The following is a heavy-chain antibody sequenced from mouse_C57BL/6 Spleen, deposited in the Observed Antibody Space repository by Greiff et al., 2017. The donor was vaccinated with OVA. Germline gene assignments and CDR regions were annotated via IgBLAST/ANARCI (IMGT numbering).Heavy chain of an antibody. Sequence: EVKLVESGGGLVKPGGSLKLSCAASGFTFSSYAMSWVRQTPEKRLEWVATISDGGSYTYYPDNVKGRFTISRDNAKNNLYLQMSHLKSEDTAMYYCARDSDYGSSGDYAMDYWGQGTSVTVSS. V-gene: IGHV5-4*01. CDR1: GFTFSSYA. CDR3: ARDSDYGSSGDYAMDY. D-gene: IGHD1-1*01. J-gene: IGHJ4*01. CDR2: ISDGGSYT.